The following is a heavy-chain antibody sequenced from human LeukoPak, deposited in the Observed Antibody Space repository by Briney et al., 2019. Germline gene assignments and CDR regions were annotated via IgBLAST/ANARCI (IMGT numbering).Heavy chain of an antibody. CDR1: GGSISSYY. V-gene: IGHV4-59*01. Sequence: SETLSLTCTVSGGSISSYYWSWIRQPPGKGLEWIGYIYYSGSTNYNPSPKSRVTMSLDASKNQFSLELNSVTPADTAVYYCARGGNYWPQWWFDPWGRGTLVSVSS. CDR3: ARGGNYWPQWWFDP. CDR2: IYYSGST. J-gene: IGHJ5*02. D-gene: IGHD1-26*01.